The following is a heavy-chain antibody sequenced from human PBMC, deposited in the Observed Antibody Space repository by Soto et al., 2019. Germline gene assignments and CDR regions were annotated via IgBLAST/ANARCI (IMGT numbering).Heavy chain of an antibody. CDR2: IYPGDSDI. Sequence: PGESLKISCKASGYIFTNYWIGWVRQMPGKGLEWMGIIYPGDSDIRYSPSFQGRVTISADKAINTAYLQWSSLKASDTAMYFCARHVAAAGDPDDGFDIWGQGTMVTVSS. J-gene: IGHJ3*02. CDR3: ARHVAAAGDPDDGFDI. V-gene: IGHV5-51*01. CDR1: GYIFTNYW. D-gene: IGHD6-13*01.